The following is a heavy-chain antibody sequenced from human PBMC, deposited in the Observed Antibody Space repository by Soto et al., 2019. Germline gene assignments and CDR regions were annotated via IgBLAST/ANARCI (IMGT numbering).Heavy chain of an antibody. J-gene: IGHJ4*02. CDR2: IYWDDDK. Sequence: QITLKESGPTLVKPTQTLTLTCTFSGFSLSTNGVGVGWIRQPPGKALEWLALIYWDDDKRYSPPLKSRLTITKDTSKDQVVLTMTNVDPVDTATYYCAYTNWNFQVYGGQGALVTVSS. D-gene: IGHD1-1*01. CDR1: GFSLSTNGVG. V-gene: IGHV2-5*02. CDR3: AYTNWNFQVY.